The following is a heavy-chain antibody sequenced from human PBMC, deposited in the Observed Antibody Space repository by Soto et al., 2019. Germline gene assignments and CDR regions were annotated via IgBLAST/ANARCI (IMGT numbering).Heavy chain of an antibody. V-gene: IGHV3-33*06. CDR2: IWYDGSNK. CDR1: GFTFSSYG. D-gene: IGHD3-22*01. CDR3: AKDIQLVVVIPFDY. Sequence: GGSLRLSCAASGFTFSSYGMHWVRQAPGKGLEWVAVIWYDGSNKYYADSVKGRFTISRDNSKNTLYLQMNSLRAEDTAVYYCAKDIQLVVVIPFDYWGQGTLVTVSS. J-gene: IGHJ4*02.